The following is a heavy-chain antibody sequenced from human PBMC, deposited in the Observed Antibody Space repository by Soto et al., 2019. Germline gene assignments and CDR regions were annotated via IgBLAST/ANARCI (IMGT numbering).Heavy chain of an antibody. CDR1: GFTFSSYG. CDR3: AREGIAVPGTTDATYYFDY. J-gene: IGHJ4*02. CDR2: IWYDGSNK. V-gene: IGHV3-33*01. Sequence: QVQLVESGGGVVQPGRSLRLSCAASGFTFSSYGMHWVRQAPGKGLEWVAVIWYDGSNKYYADSVKGRFTISRDNSKNTLYLQMNSLRAEDTAVYYCAREGIAVPGTTDATYYFDYWGQGTLVTVSS. D-gene: IGHD6-19*01.